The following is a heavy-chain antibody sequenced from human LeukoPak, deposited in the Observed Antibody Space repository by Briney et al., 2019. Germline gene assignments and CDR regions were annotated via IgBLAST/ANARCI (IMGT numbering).Heavy chain of an antibody. Sequence: PGGSLRLSCAASGFTVSSNYMSWVRQAPGKGLEWVSVINSGGSTYYADSVKGRFTISRDNSKNTLYLQMNSLRAEDTAVYYCARARSEVRGVIMVFDYWGQGTLVTVSS. D-gene: IGHD3-10*01. V-gene: IGHV3-53*01. CDR3: ARARSEVRGVIMVFDY. CDR2: INSGGST. J-gene: IGHJ4*02. CDR1: GFTVSSNY.